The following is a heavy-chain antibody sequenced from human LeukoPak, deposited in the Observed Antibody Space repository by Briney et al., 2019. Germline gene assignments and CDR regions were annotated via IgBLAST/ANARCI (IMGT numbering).Heavy chain of an antibody. Sequence: ASVKVSCKASGYTFTGYYMHWVRQAPGQGLEWMGWINPNSGGTNYAQKFQGRVTMTRDTSISTAYMELSRLRSDDTAVYYCARQTSRSYWYFDLWGRGTLVTVSS. CDR1: GYTFTGYY. J-gene: IGHJ2*01. CDR3: ARQTSRSYWYFDL. D-gene: IGHD6-19*01. CDR2: INPNSGGT. V-gene: IGHV1-2*02.